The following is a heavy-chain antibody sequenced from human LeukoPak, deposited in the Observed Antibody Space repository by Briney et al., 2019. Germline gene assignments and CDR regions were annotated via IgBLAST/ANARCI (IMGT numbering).Heavy chain of an antibody. Sequence: SETLSLTCAVYGGSFSGYYWSWIRQPPGKGLEWIGEINHSGSTNYNPSLKSRVTISLDTSKNQFSLKLSCVTAADTAVYYCARPNSSGWRYFDYWGQGTLVTVPS. CDR2: INHSGST. D-gene: IGHD6-19*01. V-gene: IGHV4-34*01. J-gene: IGHJ4*02. CDR3: ARPNSSGWRYFDY. CDR1: GGSFSGYY.